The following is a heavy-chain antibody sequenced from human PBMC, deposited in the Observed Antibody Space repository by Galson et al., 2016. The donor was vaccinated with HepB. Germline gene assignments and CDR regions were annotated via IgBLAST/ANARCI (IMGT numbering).Heavy chain of an antibody. J-gene: IGHJ4*02. V-gene: IGHV3-23*01. CDR1: GFTFSKYA. D-gene: IGHD3-10*01. CDR2: LGSGT. CDR3: ARGGGHGFFDY. Sequence: LRLSCAASGFTFSKYAMTWVRQAPGKGLEWVSSLGSGTYYADSVKGRFTISRDNSRNTLHLQMNSLRAEETALYYCARGGGHGFFDYWGQGTQVTVSS.